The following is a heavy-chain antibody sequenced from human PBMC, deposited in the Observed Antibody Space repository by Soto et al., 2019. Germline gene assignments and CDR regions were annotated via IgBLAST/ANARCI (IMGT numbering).Heavy chain of an antibody. CDR3: ASLQLLERGPLDFDY. V-gene: IGHV3-23*01. CDR1: GFSVSTKY. D-gene: IGHD1-1*01. J-gene: IGHJ4*02. CDR2: ISGSGGST. Sequence: PGGSLRLSCAASGFSVSTKYMSWVRQAPGKGLEWVSAISGSGGSTYYADSVKGRFTISRDNSKNTLYLQMNSLRAEDTAVYYCASLQLLERGPLDFDYWGQGTLVTVSS.